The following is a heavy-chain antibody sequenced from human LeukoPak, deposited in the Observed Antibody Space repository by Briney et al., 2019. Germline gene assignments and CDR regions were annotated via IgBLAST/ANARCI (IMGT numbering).Heavy chain of an antibody. J-gene: IGHJ4*02. Sequence: PGGSLRLSCAASGFTFSTYWMHWVRQDPGKGLVWVSRISSDASITSYADPVKGRFTISRDNAKNSVHLQLNSLTVEDTAVYYCARDGAAAPGTFDYWGQRTLVTVSS. V-gene: IGHV3-74*01. CDR1: GFTFSTYW. CDR2: ISSDASIT. D-gene: IGHD6-13*01. CDR3: ARDGAAAPGTFDY.